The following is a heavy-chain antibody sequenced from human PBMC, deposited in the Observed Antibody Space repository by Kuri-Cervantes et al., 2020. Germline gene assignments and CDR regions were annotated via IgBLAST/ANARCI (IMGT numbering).Heavy chain of an antibody. Sequence: SQTLSLTCAVYGGSFRGYYWSWIRQPPGKGLEWIGEINHSGSTNYNPSLKSRVTISVDTSKNQFSLKLSSVTAADTAVYYCASVVLAAAGPIFDYWGQGTLVTVSS. CDR1: GGSFRGYY. D-gene: IGHD6-13*01. V-gene: IGHV4-34*01. CDR2: INHSGST. CDR3: ASVVLAAAGPIFDY. J-gene: IGHJ4*02.